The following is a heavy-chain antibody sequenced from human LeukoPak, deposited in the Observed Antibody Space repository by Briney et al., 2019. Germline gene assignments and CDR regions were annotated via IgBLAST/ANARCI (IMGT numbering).Heavy chain of an antibody. V-gene: IGHV4-59*08. CDR1: GGSISSYY. J-gene: IGHJ4*02. CDR3: ARLGGSGYYYYFDY. D-gene: IGHD3-22*01. Sequence: PSETLSLTCTVSGGSISSYYRSWIRQPPGKGLEWIGYIYYSGSTNYNPSLKSRVTISVDTSKNQFSLKLSSVTAADTAVYYCARLGGSGYYYYFDYWGQGTLVTVSS. CDR2: IYYSGST.